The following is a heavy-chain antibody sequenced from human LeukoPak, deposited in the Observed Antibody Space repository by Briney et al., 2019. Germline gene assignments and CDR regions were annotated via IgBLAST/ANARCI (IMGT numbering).Heavy chain of an antibody. Sequence: KASETLSLTCTVSGDSISSSSYYWGWIRQPPGKGLEWIGSIYYSGSTYYNPSLKSRVTISVDTSKNQFSLKLSSVTAADTAVYYCARQYYDFWSGSAGDWFDPWGQGTLVTVSS. D-gene: IGHD3-3*01. J-gene: IGHJ5*02. CDR3: ARQYYDFWSGSAGDWFDP. V-gene: IGHV4-39*01. CDR2: IYYSGST. CDR1: GDSISSSSYY.